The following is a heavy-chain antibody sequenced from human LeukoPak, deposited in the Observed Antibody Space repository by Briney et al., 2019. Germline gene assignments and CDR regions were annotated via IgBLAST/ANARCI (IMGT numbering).Heavy chain of an antibody. CDR1: GYTFTSYD. CDR2: ISAYNGNT. V-gene: IGHV1-18*01. Sequence: ASVKVSCKASGYTFTSYDINWVRQATGQGLEWMGWISAYNGNTNYAQKFQGRVTVTTDTSTSTAYMELRSLRSDDTAVYYCARTSNEGAFDIWGQGTMVTVSS. J-gene: IGHJ3*02. CDR3: ARTSNEGAFDI. D-gene: IGHD4-11*01.